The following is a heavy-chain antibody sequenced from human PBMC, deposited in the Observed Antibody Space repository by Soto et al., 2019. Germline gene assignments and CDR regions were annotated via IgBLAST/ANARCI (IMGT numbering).Heavy chain of an antibody. Sequence: PSETLSLTCTVSGGSISSYYWSWIRQPPGKGLEWIGYIYYSGSTNYNPSLKSRVTISVDTSKNQFSLKLSSVTAADTAVYYCARLGWPIGTYYYYYMDVWGKGTTVTVSS. CDR1: GGSISSYY. CDR2: IYYSGST. J-gene: IGHJ6*03. V-gene: IGHV4-59*01. CDR3: ARLGWPIGTYYYYYMDV. D-gene: IGHD1-1*01.